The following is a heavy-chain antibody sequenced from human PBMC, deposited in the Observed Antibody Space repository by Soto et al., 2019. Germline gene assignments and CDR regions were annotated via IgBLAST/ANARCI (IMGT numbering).Heavy chain of an antibody. CDR1: GYTLTELS. J-gene: IGHJ4*02. V-gene: IGHV1-24*01. Sequence: GASVKVSCKVSGYTLTELSMHWVRQAPGKGLEWMGGFDPEDGETIYAQKFQGRVTMTEDTSTDTAYMELSSLRSEDTAVYYCATVNYGDYPFDYWGRGTLVTVSS. CDR3: ATVNYGDYPFDY. D-gene: IGHD4-17*01. CDR2: FDPEDGET.